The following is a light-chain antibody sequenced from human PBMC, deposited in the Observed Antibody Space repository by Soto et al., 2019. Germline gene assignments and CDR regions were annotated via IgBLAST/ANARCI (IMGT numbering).Light chain of an antibody. CDR2: GAS. CDR3: QQYGISQNT. Sequence: ETVMTQSPGTLSLSPGERATLSCRASQSVSSGYFAWYQQKPGQAPSLLIFGASNSATGIPDRFTGSGSGTAFTLTISRLEPEDFAVYYCQQYGISQNTFGQGTKLEIK. J-gene: IGKJ2*01. V-gene: IGKV3-20*01. CDR1: QSVSSGY.